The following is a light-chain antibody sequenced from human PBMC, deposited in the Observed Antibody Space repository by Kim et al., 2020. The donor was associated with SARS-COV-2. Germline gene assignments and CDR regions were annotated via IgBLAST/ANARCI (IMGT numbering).Light chain of an antibody. CDR2: EVI. V-gene: IGLV2-18*02. CDR1: SSDVGYYNR. Sequence: GQSVTNSCTGTSSDVGYYNRVSWYQQPPGTAPKLMIYEVINRPSGVPDRFSGSKSGYTASLTISGLQAEDEADYYCSSYTISTTVVFGGGTQLTVL. J-gene: IGLJ2*01. CDR3: SSYTISTTVV.